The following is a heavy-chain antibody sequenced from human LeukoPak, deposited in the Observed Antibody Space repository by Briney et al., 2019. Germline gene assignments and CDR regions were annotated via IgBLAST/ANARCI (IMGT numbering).Heavy chain of an antibody. CDR2: IYYSGSA. D-gene: IGHD6-19*01. J-gene: IGHJ4*02. CDR3: ARHGSDWTFDY. V-gene: IGHV4-61*01. CDR1: GGSVSSGSYY. Sequence: PSETLSLTCTVSGGSVSSGSYYWSWIRQPPGKGLEWIGYIYYSGSAKYNPSLKSRVTISVDTSKNQFSLKLTSVTAADTAVYYCARHGSDWTFDYWGQGTLVTVSS.